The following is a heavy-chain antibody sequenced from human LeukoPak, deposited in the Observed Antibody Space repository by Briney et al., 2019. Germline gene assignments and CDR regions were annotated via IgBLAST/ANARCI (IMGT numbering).Heavy chain of an antibody. CDR2: INHSGST. CDR1: GGSFSGYY. V-gene: IGHV4-34*01. D-gene: IGHD3-10*01. CDR3: ARVNPGSAPNGGYYYYMDV. J-gene: IGHJ6*03. Sequence: SETLSLTCAVYGGSFSGYYWSWIRQPPGKGLEWIGEINHSGSTNYNPSLKSRVTISVDTSKNQFSLKLNSVTAADTAVYYCARVNPGSAPNGGYYYYMDVWGKGTTVTVSS.